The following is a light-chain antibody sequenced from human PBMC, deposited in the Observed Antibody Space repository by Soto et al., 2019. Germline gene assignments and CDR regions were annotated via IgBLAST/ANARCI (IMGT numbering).Light chain of an antibody. J-gene: IGKJ4*01. CDR1: QTLGSD. V-gene: IGKV3-15*01. CDR2: GGS. CDR3: QQYRNWPLT. Sequence: EIVMTQSPATLSVSPGERATLSCRASQTLGSDLAWYQQKPGLPPRLLIYGGSSRASGFPARFSGSGSGTEFTLTISSLQSEDFSFYYCQQYRNWPLTFGGGTNVDIK.